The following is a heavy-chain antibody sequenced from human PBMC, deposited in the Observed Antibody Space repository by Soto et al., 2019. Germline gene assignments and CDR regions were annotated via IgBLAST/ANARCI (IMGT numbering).Heavy chain of an antibody. CDR2: IYYSGST. J-gene: IGHJ6*03. CDR1: GGAISSGGYY. D-gene: IGHD2-2*01. Sequence: QVQLQESGPGLVKPSQTLSLTCTVSGGAISSGGYYWSWIRQHPGKGLEWIGYIYYSGSTYYNPSLKSRVTISLDTSKNQFALNLSSVTAADTAVYYCVSVRRGAPAATPAYYYYYMDVWGNGTTVTVSS. V-gene: IGHV4-31*03. CDR3: VSVRRGAPAATPAYYYYYMDV.